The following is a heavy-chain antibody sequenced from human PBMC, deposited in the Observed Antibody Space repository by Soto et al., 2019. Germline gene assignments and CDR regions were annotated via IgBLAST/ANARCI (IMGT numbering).Heavy chain of an antibody. D-gene: IGHD5-18*01. V-gene: IGHV1-69*01. CDR1: GGTFSSYA. J-gene: IGHJ4*02. Sequence: QVQLVQSGAEVKKPGSSVKVSCKASGGTFSSYAISWVRQAPGQGLEWMAGIIPIFGTANYAQKFQGRVTITADDSTSTGYMELSSLRSEGTAVYYCARGGIQLWFRPFAYRGEGGLVTVSS. CDR2: IIPIFGTA. CDR3: ARGGIQLWFRPFAY.